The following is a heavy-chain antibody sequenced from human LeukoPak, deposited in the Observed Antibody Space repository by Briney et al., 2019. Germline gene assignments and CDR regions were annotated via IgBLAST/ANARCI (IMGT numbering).Heavy chain of an antibody. CDR3: ARDEGILGSGLGPPDV. D-gene: IGHD3-16*01. Sequence: SQTLSLTCTVSGGSISSGDYYWSWIRQPPGKGLEWIGYIYYSGSTYYNPSLKSRVTISVDTSKNQFSLKLSSVTAADTAVYYCARDEGILGSGLGPPDVWGQGTTVTVSS. CDR2: IYYSGST. J-gene: IGHJ6*02. V-gene: IGHV4-30-4*01. CDR1: GGSISSGDYY.